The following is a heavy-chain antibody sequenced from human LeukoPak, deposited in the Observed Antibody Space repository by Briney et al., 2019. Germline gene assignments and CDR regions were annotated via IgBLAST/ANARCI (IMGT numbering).Heavy chain of an antibody. CDR3: AKSRYCSGGSCYFDY. D-gene: IGHD2-15*01. CDR2: ISGSGGST. J-gene: IGHJ4*02. V-gene: IGHV3-23*01. CDR1: GFTFSSYA. Sequence: GGSLRLSCAASGFTFSSYAMSWVRQAPGKGLEWVSAISGSGGSTYYADSVKGRFTISRDNSKNTLYLQMNSLRAEDPALYYCAKSRYCSGGSCYFDYWGQGTLVTVSS.